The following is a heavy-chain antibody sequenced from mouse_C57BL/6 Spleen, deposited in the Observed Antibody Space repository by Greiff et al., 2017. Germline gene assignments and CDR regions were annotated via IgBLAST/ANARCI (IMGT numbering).Heavy chain of an antibody. CDR2: ISDGGSYT. V-gene: IGHV5-4*01. Sequence: DVKLVESGGGLVKPGGSLKLSCAASGFTFSSYAMSWVRQTPEKRLEWVATISDGGSYTYYPDNVKGRFTISRDNAKNNLYLQMSHLKSEDTAMYYCARDVPFAYWGQGTLVTVSA. J-gene: IGHJ3*01. CDR3: ARDVPFAY. CDR1: GFTFSSYA.